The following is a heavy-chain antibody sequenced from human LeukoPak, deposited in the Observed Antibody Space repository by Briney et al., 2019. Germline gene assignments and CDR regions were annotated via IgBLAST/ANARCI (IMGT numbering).Heavy chain of an antibody. J-gene: IGHJ4*02. CDR1: GFTFTDHP. D-gene: IGHD3-16*01. Sequence: GESLRLSCVASGFTFTDHPMDWVRQAPGKGLEWISYIGGDGIAFYADSVKGRFTASKDDARKSMYLQMNSLRVEDTAVYYCAKDRANWAIDDWGQGTQVTVSS. CDR3: AKDRANWAIDD. V-gene: IGHV3-69-1*01. CDR2: IGGDGIA.